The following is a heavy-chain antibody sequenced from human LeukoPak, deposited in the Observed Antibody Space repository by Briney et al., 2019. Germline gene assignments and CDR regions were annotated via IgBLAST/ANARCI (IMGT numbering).Heavy chain of an antibody. CDR1: GFSFSNDA. D-gene: IGHD5-12*01. Sequence: AGGSLRLSCAASGFSFSNDAMTWVRQAPGKGLECFLTVTCSDDTTYYTDSVKGRFTISRDHSKNMLHLQMNSLRVEDTAIYYCAKGPQLYSGYHPAYWGQGTLVTVSS. CDR2: VTCSDDTT. CDR3: AKGPQLYSGYHPAY. V-gene: IGHV3-23*01. J-gene: IGHJ4*02.